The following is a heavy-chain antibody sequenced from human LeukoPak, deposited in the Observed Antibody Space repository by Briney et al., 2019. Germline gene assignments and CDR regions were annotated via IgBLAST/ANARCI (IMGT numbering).Heavy chain of an antibody. Sequence: ASVKVSCKVSGYTLTELSMHWVRQAPGKGLEWMGGFDPEDGETIYAQKFQGRVTMTEDTSTDTAYMELSSLRSEDTAVYYCATEGTPMDYYYYYMDVWGKGTTVTVSS. V-gene: IGHV1-24*01. J-gene: IGHJ6*03. D-gene: IGHD2-15*01. CDR1: GYTLTELS. CDR2: FDPEDGET. CDR3: ATEGTPMDYYYYYMDV.